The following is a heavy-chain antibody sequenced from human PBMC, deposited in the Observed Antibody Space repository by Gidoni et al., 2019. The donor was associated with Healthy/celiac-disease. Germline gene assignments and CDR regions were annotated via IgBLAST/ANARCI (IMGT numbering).Heavy chain of an antibody. D-gene: IGHD2-2*01. CDR1: GFTFSSYA. V-gene: IGHV3-23*01. J-gene: IGHJ6*03. Sequence: EVQLLESGGGLVQPGGSLRLSCAASGFTFSSYAMSWVRQAPGKGLEWVSAISGSGGSTYYADSVKGRFTISRDNSKNTLYLQMNSLRAEDTAVYYCAKDPGVVVPAATYYYYYYMDVWGKGTTVTVSS. CDR2: ISGSGGST. CDR3: AKDPGVVVPAATYYYYYYMDV.